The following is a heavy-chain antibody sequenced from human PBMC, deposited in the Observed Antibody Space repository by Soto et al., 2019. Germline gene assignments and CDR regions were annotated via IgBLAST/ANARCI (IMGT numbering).Heavy chain of an antibody. CDR2: INAGNGNT. Sequence: ASVKVSCKASGYTFTSCAMHWVRQAPGQRLEWMGWINAGNGNTKYSQKFQGRVTITRDTSASTAYMELSSLRSEDTAVYYCAIDHGWGSYRYTRNWFDPWGPGTLVTVSS. D-gene: IGHD3-16*02. CDR1: GYTFTSCA. V-gene: IGHV1-3*01. J-gene: IGHJ5*02. CDR3: AIDHGWGSYRYTRNWFDP.